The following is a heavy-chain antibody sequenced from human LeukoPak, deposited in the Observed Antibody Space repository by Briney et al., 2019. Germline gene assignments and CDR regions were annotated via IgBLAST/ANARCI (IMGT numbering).Heavy chain of an antibody. CDR3: ARDLPPGSSGWYLGD. V-gene: IGHV3-48*02. D-gene: IGHD6-19*01. CDR2: ISSSRRTI. CDR1: GFTFSRYS. J-gene: IGHJ4*02. Sequence: GGSLTLSCAASGFTFSRYSMNCVPQAPGKGREWVSYISSSRRTIYYADSVKGRFTISRDNAKNSLYLQMNSLRDEDTSVYYCARDLPPGSSGWYLGDWGQGTLVTVAS.